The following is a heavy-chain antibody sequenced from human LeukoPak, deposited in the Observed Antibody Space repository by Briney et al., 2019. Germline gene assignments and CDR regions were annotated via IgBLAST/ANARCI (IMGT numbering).Heavy chain of an antibody. CDR3: ARDGSGQQLVVY. CDR2: ISANNGNT. V-gene: IGHV1-18*01. CDR1: GYTFTNYG. J-gene: IGHJ4*02. Sequence: ASVKVSCKASGYTFTNYGFSWVRQAAGQGLEWMGWISANNGNTNYAQNFRGRVTMATDTSTTTAYMELRSLRSDDTAVYYCARDGSGQQLVVYWGQGTLVTVSS. D-gene: IGHD6-13*01.